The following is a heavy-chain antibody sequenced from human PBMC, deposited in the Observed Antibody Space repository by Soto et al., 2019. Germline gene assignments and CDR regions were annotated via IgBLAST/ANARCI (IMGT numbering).Heavy chain of an antibody. Sequence: EVQLLESGGGLVQPGGSPRLSCAASGFTFSSYAMSWVRQAPGKGLEWVSAISGSGGSTYYADSVKGRFTISRDNSKNTLYLQMNSLRAEDTAVYYCAKGYTSVHYYYMDVWGKGTTVTVSS. CDR2: ISGSGGST. CDR3: AKGYTSVHYYYMDV. V-gene: IGHV3-23*01. D-gene: IGHD3-16*02. J-gene: IGHJ6*03. CDR1: GFTFSSYA.